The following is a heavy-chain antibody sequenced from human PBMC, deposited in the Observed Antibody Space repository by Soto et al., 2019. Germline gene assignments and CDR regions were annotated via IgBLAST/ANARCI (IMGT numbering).Heavy chain of an antibody. D-gene: IGHD5-18*01. V-gene: IGHV3-23*01. Sequence: EVQLLESGGGLVQPGGTLRLSCVASGFSFVDYAMTWVRQAPGKRLEWVSAISGSGGSTYYADAVRGRFTISRDHSKNTLLLQMDSLRVEDTAIYYSAKDQYSYSYGEDSLDCCGQGTLVTVS. J-gene: IGHJ4*02. CDR1: GFSFVDYA. CDR3: AKDQYSYSYGEDSLDC. CDR2: ISGSGGST.